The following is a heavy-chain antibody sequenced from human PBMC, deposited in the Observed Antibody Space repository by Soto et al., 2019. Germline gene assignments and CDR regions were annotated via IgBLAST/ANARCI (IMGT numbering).Heavy chain of an antibody. J-gene: IGHJ6*02. D-gene: IGHD1-1*01. CDR2: IIPIFGTA. CDR1: GGTFSSYA. Sequence: ASVKVSCKASGGTFSSYAISWVRQAPGQGLEWTGGIIPIFGTANYAQKFQGRVTITADESTSTAYMELSSLRSGDTAVYYCARGKGMEQNYYYQGMDVWGRGTTVTVSS. V-gene: IGHV1-69*13. CDR3: ARGKGMEQNYYYQGMDV.